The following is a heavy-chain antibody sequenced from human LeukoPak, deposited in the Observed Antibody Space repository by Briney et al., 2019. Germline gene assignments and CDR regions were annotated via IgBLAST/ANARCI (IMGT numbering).Heavy chain of an antibody. V-gene: IGHV3-7*01. CDR3: ARDLVGSSDH. D-gene: IGHD3-10*01. J-gene: IGHJ4*02. CDR2: IERDGSEE. CDR1: GFTFSSYW. Sequence: PGGSLRLSCAASGFTFSSYWMSWLRQAPEKGLEWVAQIERDGSEEHYVDSVKGRFTISRDNAKNSVFLQMNSLRVEDTAVYYCARDLVGSSDHWGQGTLVTVSS.